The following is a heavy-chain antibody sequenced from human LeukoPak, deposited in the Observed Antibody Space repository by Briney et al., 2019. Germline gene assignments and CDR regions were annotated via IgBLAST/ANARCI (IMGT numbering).Heavy chain of an antibody. J-gene: IGHJ4*02. CDR2: INPNSGGT. CDR1: GYTFTGYY. Sequence: ASVKVSCKASGYTFTGYYMHWVRQAPGQGLEWMGWINPNSGGTNYAQKFQGRVTMTRDMSTSTVYMELSSLRSEDTAVYYCARDYSGYSYGLDYWGQGTLVTVSS. CDR3: ARDYSGYSYGLDY. D-gene: IGHD5-18*01. V-gene: IGHV1-2*02.